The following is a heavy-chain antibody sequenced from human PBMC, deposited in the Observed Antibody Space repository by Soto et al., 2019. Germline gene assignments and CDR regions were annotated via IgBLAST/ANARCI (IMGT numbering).Heavy chain of an antibody. CDR1: GFAFSSFG. V-gene: IGHV3-33*01. Sequence: PEGSLRLSCVESGFAFSSFGMHWVRLAPGKGLEWVSLILNDGITKYYADSVKGRFTLSRDNSKNTLYLQMNSLRAEDTAVYFCAGDRSAAHWIGSWGQGTLFTVSS. D-gene: IGHD6-13*01. CDR2: ILNDGITK. CDR3: AGDRSAAHWIGS. J-gene: IGHJ5*01.